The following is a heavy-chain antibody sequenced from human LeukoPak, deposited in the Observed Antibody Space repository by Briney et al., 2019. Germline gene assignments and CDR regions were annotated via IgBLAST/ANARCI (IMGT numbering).Heavy chain of an antibody. Sequence: GGSLRLSCAASGFTFSSYWMSWVRQAPGKGLEWVATIKEDGREKYYVDSGKGRFTISRDNAKNSLYLQMNSLRAEDTAVYYCAMKAVPRPRLYDAFDFWGQGTVVTVSS. CDR1: GFTFSSYW. J-gene: IGHJ3*01. V-gene: IGHV3-7*01. D-gene: IGHD2-2*02. CDR2: IKEDGREK. CDR3: AMKAVPRPRLYDAFDF.